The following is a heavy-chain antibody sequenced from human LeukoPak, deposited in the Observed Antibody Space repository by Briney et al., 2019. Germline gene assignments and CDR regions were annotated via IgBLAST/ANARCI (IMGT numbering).Heavy chain of an antibody. CDR2: IYHSGST. D-gene: IGHD1-26*01. CDR1: GYSISSGYY. J-gene: IGHJ6*04. CDR3: ARDRIDSWITRSFYYYYGMDV. V-gene: IGHV4-38-2*02. Sequence: PSETLSPTCAVSGYSISSGYYWGWIRQPPGKGLEWIGSIYHSGSTYYNPSLKSRVTISVDTSKNQFSLKLSSVTAADTAVYYCARDRIDSWITRSFYYYYGMDVWGKGTTVTVSS.